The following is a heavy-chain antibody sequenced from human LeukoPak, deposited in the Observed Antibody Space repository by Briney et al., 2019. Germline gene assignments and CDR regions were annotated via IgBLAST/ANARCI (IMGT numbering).Heavy chain of an antibody. CDR2: INPSGGST. Sequence: GASVKVSCKASGYTFTSYYMHWVRQAPGQGLEWMGIINPSGGSTSYAQKFQGRVTMTRDMSTSTVYMELSSLRSEDTAVYYCARDPLADLMGATHPFDYWGQGTLVTVSS. J-gene: IGHJ4*02. D-gene: IGHD1-26*01. CDR3: ARDPLADLMGATHPFDY. V-gene: IGHV1-46*01. CDR1: GYTFTSYY.